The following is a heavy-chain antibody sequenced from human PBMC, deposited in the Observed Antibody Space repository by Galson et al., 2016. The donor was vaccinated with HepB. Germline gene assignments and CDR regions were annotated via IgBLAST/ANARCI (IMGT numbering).Heavy chain of an antibody. D-gene: IGHD2-2*01. Sequence: LRLSCAASGFTFSSYAMSWVRQAPGKGLEWVSSISGDGAPYYVDSMKGRFTISRDNSKDTLYLQMISLRAEDTAVYYRARDRGFYSSTWDWGQGTLVTVSS. J-gene: IGHJ4*02. V-gene: IGHV3-23*01. CDR2: ISGDGAP. CDR1: GFTFSSYA. CDR3: ARDRGFYSSTWD.